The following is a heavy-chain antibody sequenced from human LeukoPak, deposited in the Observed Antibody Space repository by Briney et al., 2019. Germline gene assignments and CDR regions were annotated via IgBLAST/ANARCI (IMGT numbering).Heavy chain of an antibody. D-gene: IGHD3-10*01. CDR2: IYSGGST. V-gene: IGHV3-53*01. CDR1: GFTVSSNY. Sequence: PGGSLRLSCAASGFTVSSNYMSWVRQAPGKGLEWVSVIYSGGSTYYADSVKGRFTISRDNSKNTLYLQMNSLRAEDTAVYYCARDNSPYGGLGSYYPFYGMDVWGQGTTVTVSS. J-gene: IGHJ6*02. CDR3: ARDNSPYGGLGSYYPFYGMDV.